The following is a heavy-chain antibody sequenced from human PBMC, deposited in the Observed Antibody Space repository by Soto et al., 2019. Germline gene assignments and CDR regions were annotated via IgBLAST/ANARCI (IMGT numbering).Heavy chain of an antibody. CDR2: IIPIFGTA. V-gene: IGHV1-69*01. CDR1: GGTFSSYA. J-gene: IGHJ6*02. Sequence: QVQLVQSGAEVKKPGSSVKVSCKASGGTFSSYAISWVRQAPGQGLEWMGGIIPIFGTANYAKKFQGRVTVTADESTSTAYMELSSLRSEDTVVYYCARCSSSSRAARGGHYYYGMDVWGQGTTVTVSS. CDR3: ARCSSSSRAARGGHYYYGMDV. D-gene: IGHD6-6*01.